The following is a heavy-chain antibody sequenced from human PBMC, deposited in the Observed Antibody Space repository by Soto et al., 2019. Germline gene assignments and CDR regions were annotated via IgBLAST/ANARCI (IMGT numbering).Heavy chain of an antibody. Sequence: QVQLQESGPGLVRPSETLSLTCAVSGGSITSSHWSWIRQSPGKGLEYIGYIFYTGGTNYNPSLESRVTMSVDTSKNQVFLTLSSVTAADTAVYYCARRVTALPLLTGWLDPWGQGTLVIVSS. J-gene: IGHJ5*02. V-gene: IGHV4-59*08. CDR2: IFYTGGT. CDR1: GGSITSSH. CDR3: ARRVTALPLLTGWLDP. D-gene: IGHD2-2*01.